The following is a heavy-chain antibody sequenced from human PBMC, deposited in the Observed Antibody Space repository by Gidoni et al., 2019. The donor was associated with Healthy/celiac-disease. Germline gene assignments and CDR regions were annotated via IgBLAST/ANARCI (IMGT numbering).Heavy chain of an antibody. V-gene: IGHV1-69*06. D-gene: IGHD1-26*01. CDR2: IIPSVGTA. CDR1: GGTFSSYA. Sequence: QVQLVQSGAEVKKPGSSVKVFCKASGGTFSSYAISWVRQAPGQGLEWMGGIIPSVGTANYAQKCQGRVTITADKSTSTAYMELSSLRSEDTAVYYCARDFMVGATFQYFDYWGQGTLVTVSS. J-gene: IGHJ4*02. CDR3: ARDFMVGATFQYFDY.